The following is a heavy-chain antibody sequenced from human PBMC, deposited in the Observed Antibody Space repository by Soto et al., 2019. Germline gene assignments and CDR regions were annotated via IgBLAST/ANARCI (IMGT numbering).Heavy chain of an antibody. CDR3: VRGGGGGLFDP. CDR2: ISPGSRYP. V-gene: IGHV3-11*06. CDR1: GFTFGDSY. Sequence: PGGSLRLSCAGSGFTFGDSYMSWIRQAPGKGLEWLSYISPGSRYPAYADSVKGRFTISRDNAKRSLYLQMMSLTAEDTAIYYCVRGGGGGLFDPWGQGAMVTVSS. J-gene: IGHJ5*02. D-gene: IGHD2-15*01.